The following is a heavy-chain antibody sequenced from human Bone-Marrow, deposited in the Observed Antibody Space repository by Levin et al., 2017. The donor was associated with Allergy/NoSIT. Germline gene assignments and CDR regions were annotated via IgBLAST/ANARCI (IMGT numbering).Heavy chain of an antibody. Sequence: ASVKVSCKASGYIFTDYYMHWVRQAPGQGLEWMGWINPNTGGTSYSQNFQGRVTMTRDTSISTAYFDLSSLTSDDTAVYYCARGIASGGKTYYYYYMDGWGRGTTVAVSS. J-gene: IGHJ6*03. V-gene: IGHV1-2*02. CDR3: ARGIASGGKTYYYYYMDG. CDR1: GYIFTDYY. D-gene: IGHD6-13*01. CDR2: INPNTGGT.